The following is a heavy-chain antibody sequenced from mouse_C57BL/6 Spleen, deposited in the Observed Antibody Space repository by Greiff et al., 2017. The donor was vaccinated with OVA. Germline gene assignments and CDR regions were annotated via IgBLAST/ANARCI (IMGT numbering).Heavy chain of an antibody. CDR1: GYTFTSYW. CDR2: INPSNGGT. CDR3: ARAPGTVIYYGNWDYAMDY. J-gene: IGHJ4*01. V-gene: IGHV1-53*01. Sequence: QVHVKQPGTELVKPGASVKLSCKASGYTFTSYWMHWVKQRPGQGLEWIGNINPSNGGTNYNEKFKSKATLTVDKSSSTAYMQLSSLTSEDSAVYYCARAPGTVIYYGNWDYAMDYWGQGTSVTVSS. D-gene: IGHD2-1*01.